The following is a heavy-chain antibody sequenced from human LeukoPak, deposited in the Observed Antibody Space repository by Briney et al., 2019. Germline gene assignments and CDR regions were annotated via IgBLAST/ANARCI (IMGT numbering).Heavy chain of an antibody. CDR2: ISGSGGST. Sequence: GGSLRLSCAASGFTFSSYSMNWVRQAPGKGLEWVSAISGSGGSTYYADSVKGRFTISRDNSKNTLYLQMNSLRAEDTAVYYCAKDPYGDYVFYMDVWGKGTTVTVSS. D-gene: IGHD4-17*01. V-gene: IGHV3-23*01. CDR3: AKDPYGDYVFYMDV. J-gene: IGHJ6*03. CDR1: GFTFSSYS.